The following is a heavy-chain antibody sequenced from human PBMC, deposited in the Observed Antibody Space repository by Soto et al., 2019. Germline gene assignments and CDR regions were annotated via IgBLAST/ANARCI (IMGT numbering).Heavy chain of an antibody. V-gene: IGHV4-39*07. CDR1: GGSIGSTTYY. CDR3: ARSEATALDD. D-gene: IGHD1-26*01. CDR2: FFVGGNT. Sequence: SETLSLTCTVSGGSIGSTTYYWGWMRQPPGKGLEWIASFFVGGNTYYNPSLKSRVIISVDESKNHFSLKLSSVTAADTAVYYCARSEATALDDWGQGTLVTVSS. J-gene: IGHJ4*02.